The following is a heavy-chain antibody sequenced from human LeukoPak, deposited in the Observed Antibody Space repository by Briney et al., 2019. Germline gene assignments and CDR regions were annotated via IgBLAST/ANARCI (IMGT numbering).Heavy chain of an antibody. CDR2: INAGNGNT. CDR1: GYTFTSYA. V-gene: IGHV1-3*01. CDR3: WAFRVSGYSSPHFDY. J-gene: IGHJ4*02. D-gene: IGHD6-13*01. Sequence: ASVKVSCKASGYTFTSYAMHWVRQAPGQRLEWMGWINAGNGNTKYSQKFQGRVTITRDTSASIAYMELSSLRSEDTAVYYCWAFRVSGYSSPHFDYWGQGTLVTVSS.